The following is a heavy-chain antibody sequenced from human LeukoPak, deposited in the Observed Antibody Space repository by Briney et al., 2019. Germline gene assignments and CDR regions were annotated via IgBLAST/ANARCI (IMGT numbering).Heavy chain of an antibody. Sequence: GGSLRLSCAASGFTFSNAWMNWVRQAPGKGLEWVGRIKSKTDGGTTDYAAPVKGRFTISRDNAKNSLYLQMNSLRAEDTALYYCAKDILGDAGAFDIWGQGTMVTVSS. CDR3: AKDILGDAGAFDI. CDR2: IKSKTDGGTT. V-gene: IGHV3-15*07. CDR1: GFTFSNAW. D-gene: IGHD3-16*01. J-gene: IGHJ3*02.